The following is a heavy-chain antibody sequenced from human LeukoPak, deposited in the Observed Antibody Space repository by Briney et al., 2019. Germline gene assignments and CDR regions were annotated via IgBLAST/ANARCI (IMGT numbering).Heavy chain of an antibody. J-gene: IGHJ6*02. V-gene: IGHV1-2*02. CDR2: INPNSGGT. D-gene: IGHD6-19*01. CDR1: GYTFTDYY. CDR3: ARVGWSRIAVAGPHYYGMDV. Sequence: GASVKVSCKASGYTFTDYYMHWVRQAPGQGLEWMGWINPNSGGTNYALKFQGRVTMTRDTSISTAYMELSRLRSDDTAVYYCARVGWSRIAVAGPHYYGMDVWGQGTTVTVSS.